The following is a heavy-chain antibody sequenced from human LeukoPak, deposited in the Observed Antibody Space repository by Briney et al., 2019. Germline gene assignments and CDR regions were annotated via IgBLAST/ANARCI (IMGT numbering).Heavy chain of an antibody. D-gene: IGHD3-10*01. Sequence: GGSLRLSCAVSGFTVSGNYMSWVRQAPGRGLEWVSLIYSGGTTYYADTVKGRFTISRDNSKNMLYLQMNSLGAEDTAVYYCARSLRVRGVPGYMDVWGKGTTVTISS. CDR1: GFTVSGNY. V-gene: IGHV3-53*01. J-gene: IGHJ6*03. CDR2: IYSGGTT. CDR3: ARSLRVRGVPGYMDV.